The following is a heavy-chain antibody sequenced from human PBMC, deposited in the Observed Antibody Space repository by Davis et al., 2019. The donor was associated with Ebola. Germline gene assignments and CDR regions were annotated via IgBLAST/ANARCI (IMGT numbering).Heavy chain of an antibody. CDR3: ARVRSYYFMDV. Sequence: GESLKISCATSGFTFTHYAMTWYRQAPGQGLQWVASVTASGGHTFYADSVKGRFTISRDISKNTLYLQMNGLSADDTAFYYCARVRSYYFMDVWGTGTTVTVSS. CDR1: GFTFTHYA. CDR2: VTASGGHT. V-gene: IGHV3-23*01. J-gene: IGHJ6*03.